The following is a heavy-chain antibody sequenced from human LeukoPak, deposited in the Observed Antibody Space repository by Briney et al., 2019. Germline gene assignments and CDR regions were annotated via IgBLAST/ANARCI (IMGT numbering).Heavy chain of an antibody. J-gene: IGHJ4*02. CDR1: GGSFSGYY. CDR3: ARRTYYYDSSGYPY. V-gene: IGHV4-34*01. CDR2: INHSGST. Sequence: SETLSLTCAVYGGSFSGYYWSRIRQPPGKGLEWIGEINHSGSTNYNPSLKSRVTISVDTSKNQFSLKPSSVTAADTAVYYCARRTYYYDSSGYPYWGQGTLVTVSS. D-gene: IGHD3-22*01.